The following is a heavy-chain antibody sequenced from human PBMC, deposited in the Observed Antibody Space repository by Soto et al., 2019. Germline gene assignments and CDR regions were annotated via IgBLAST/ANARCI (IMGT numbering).Heavy chain of an antibody. CDR3: VREYCSGGICSDAFDV. CDR2: INENSGTI. V-gene: IGHV3-48*03. D-gene: IGHD2-15*01. CDR1: GFFFKNYE. Sequence: EVQLVESGGGLVQPGGSLTLSCAASGFFFKNYEVDWVRQAPGKGPEWISYINENSGTIYYADSVRGRFTISRDNAKNSLYLQMNSLRAEDTAVYFCVREYCSGGICSDAFDVWGQGTLVTVSS. J-gene: IGHJ3*01.